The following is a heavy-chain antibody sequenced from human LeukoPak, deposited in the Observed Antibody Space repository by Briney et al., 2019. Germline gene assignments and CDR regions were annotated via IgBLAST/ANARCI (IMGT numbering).Heavy chain of an antibody. CDR1: GYTFTSYD. V-gene: IGHV1-18*01. CDR2: ISAYNGNT. Sequence: ASVKVSCKASGYTFTSYDINWVRQAPGQGLEWMGWISAYNGNTNYAQKLQGRVTMTTDTSTSTAYMELRSLRSDDTAVYYCARGSSEQWLGTTNFDYWGQGTLVTVSS. CDR3: ARGSSEQWLGTTNFDY. J-gene: IGHJ4*02. D-gene: IGHD6-19*01.